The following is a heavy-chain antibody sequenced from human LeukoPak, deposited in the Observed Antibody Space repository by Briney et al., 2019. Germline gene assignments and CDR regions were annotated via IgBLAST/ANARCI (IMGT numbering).Heavy chain of an antibody. D-gene: IGHD6-25*01. V-gene: IGHV4-61*05. Sequence: KPSETLSLTCTVSGGSISSSSYYWGWIRQPPGKGLEWIGYIYYSGSTNYNPSLKSRVTISVDTSKNQFSLKLSSVTAADTAVYYCARSGQGWFDPWGQGTLVTVSS. CDR2: IYYSGST. CDR1: GGSISSSSYY. CDR3: ARSGQGWFDP. J-gene: IGHJ5*02.